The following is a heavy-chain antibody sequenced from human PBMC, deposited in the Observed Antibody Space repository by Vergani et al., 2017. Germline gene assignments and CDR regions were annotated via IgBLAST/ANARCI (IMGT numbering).Heavy chain of an antibody. Sequence: QVQLQESGPGLVNPSETLSLICDVLDFISNGHYWGWIRQSPEKGLGWMGSLCASGRTYYSPALKSRVAISIDTSKNHFSLRLSSGTAADTAVYYCARHLRGYSYGVFDYWGQGREVTVSS. CDR3: ARHLRGYSYGVFDY. J-gene: IGHJ4*02. V-gene: IGHV4-38-2*01. CDR2: LCASGRT. CDR1: DFISNGHY. D-gene: IGHD5-18*01.